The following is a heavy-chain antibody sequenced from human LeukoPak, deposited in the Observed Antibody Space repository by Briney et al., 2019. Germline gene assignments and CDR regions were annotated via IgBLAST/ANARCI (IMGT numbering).Heavy chain of an antibody. CDR1: GYTFSIYY. Sequence: ASVKVSCKASGYTFSIYYMHWVRQAPGQGLEWMVIINPSGGSTFYAQKFQGRVTMTSDTSTSTVYMDLRSLRSEDTAVYYCARGRSNSGVNWYLDLWGRGTLVTVSS. CDR3: ARGRSNSGVNWYLDL. CDR2: INPSGGST. D-gene: IGHD2-21*01. J-gene: IGHJ2*01. V-gene: IGHV1-46*01.